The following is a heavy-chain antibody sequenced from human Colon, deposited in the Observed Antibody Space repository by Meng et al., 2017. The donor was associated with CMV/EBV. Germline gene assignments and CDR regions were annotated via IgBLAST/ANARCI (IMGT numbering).Heavy chain of an antibody. V-gene: IGHV3-23*01. D-gene: IGHD6-19*01. CDR2: ISGSGGST. Sequence: GGSLRLSCAASGFTFSSYAMSWVRQAPGKGLEWVSAISGSGGSTYYADSVKGRFTISRDNSKNTLYLQMNSLRAEDTAVYYCAQWLAQGVYYYGMDVWGQGTLVTVS. J-gene: IGHJ6*02. CDR1: GFTFSSYA. CDR3: AQWLAQGVYYYGMDV.